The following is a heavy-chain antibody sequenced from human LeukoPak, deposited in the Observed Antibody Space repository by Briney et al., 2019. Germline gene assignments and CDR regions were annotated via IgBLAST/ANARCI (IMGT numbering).Heavy chain of an antibody. CDR1: AFSFSDHE. V-gene: IGHV3-48*03. CDR3: ARRTSGAFAI. J-gene: IGHJ3*02. CDR2: MYSSGSDK. Sequence: GGSLRLSCAAYAFSFSDHEMNWVRQAPGKGLEWVSYMYSSGSDKYYPDSVKGRFTNSKDNAKNSLYLQMPKRRADDTAVYYGARRTSGAFAIWGQGTKVTVSS.